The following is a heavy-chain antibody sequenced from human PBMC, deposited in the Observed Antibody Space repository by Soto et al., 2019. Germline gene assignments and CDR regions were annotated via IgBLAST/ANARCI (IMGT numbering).Heavy chain of an antibody. V-gene: IGHV1-46*01. CDR1: GYTFTSYY. Sequence: GASVKVSCKASGYTFTSYYLHWVRQAPGQGLEWMGIINPSGGSTSYAQKFQGRVTMTRDTSTSTVYMELSSLRSEDTAVYYCATQGVAATRSYFGYRGQGTLGTVSS. J-gene: IGHJ4*03. CDR3: ATQGVAATRSYFGY. CDR2: INPSGGST. D-gene: IGHD2-15*01.